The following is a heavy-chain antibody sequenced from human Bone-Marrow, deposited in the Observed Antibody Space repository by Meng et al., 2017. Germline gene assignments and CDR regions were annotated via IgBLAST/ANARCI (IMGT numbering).Heavy chain of an antibody. V-gene: IGHV3-30*06. J-gene: IGHJ4*02. Sequence: VQLVESGGGVVQPGRSLRLSCAASGFTFSSYGMHWVRQAPGKGLEWVAVISYDGSNKYYADSVKGRFTISRDNSKNTLYLQMNSLRAEDTAVYYCARVHFDYWGQGTLVTVSS. CDR3: ARVHFDY. CDR1: GFTFSSYG. CDR2: ISYDGSNK.